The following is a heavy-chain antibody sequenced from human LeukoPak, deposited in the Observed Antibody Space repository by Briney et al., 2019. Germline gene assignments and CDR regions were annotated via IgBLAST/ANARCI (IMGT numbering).Heavy chain of an antibody. Sequence: GRSLRLSCAASGFTFSSYGMHWVRQAPGKGLEWVAVISYDGSNKYYADSVKGRFTISRDNSKNTLYLQMNSLRAVDTAVYYCAKGVYSSWTNWFDPWGQGTLVTVSS. D-gene: IGHD6-13*01. CDR3: AKGVYSSWTNWFDP. CDR1: GFTFSSYG. V-gene: IGHV3-30*18. CDR2: ISYDGSNK. J-gene: IGHJ5*02.